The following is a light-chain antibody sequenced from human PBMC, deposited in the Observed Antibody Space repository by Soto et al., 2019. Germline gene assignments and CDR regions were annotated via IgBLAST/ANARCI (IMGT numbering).Light chain of an antibody. J-gene: IGLJ2*01. CDR3: AAWDDSLSVV. V-gene: IGLV1-47*02. Sequence: QAVVTQPPSASGTPGQRVTISCSGSSSNIGSHYVYWYQQLPGTAPKLLIYSNNQRPSGVPDRFSGSKSGTSASLAISGLRSEDEADYYCAAWDDSLSVVFGGGTKLTVL. CDR2: SNN. CDR1: SSNIGSHY.